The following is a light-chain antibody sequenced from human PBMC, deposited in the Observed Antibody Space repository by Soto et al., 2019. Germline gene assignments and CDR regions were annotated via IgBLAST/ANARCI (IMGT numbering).Light chain of an antibody. CDR3: QQYGGSLVT. CDR2: GSS. J-gene: IGKJ4*01. CDR1: QSVRSNY. Sequence: DIVLTQSPGTLSLSPGDRATLSCRASQSVRSNYLAWYQQKPGQAPRLLIYGSSTTATGIPDRFGGSGSGTDFTLTISILEPEDFAVYYCQQYGGSLVTFGGGTKVEIK. V-gene: IGKV3-20*01.